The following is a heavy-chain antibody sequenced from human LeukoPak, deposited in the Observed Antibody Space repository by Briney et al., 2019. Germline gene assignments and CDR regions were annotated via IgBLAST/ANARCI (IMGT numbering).Heavy chain of an antibody. CDR1: GFTVSSNY. CDR3: ARDNKGYYPTAFDY. Sequence: PVGSLRLSCAASGFTVSSNYMSWVRQAPGKGLEWVSVIYSGGSTYCADSVKGRFTISRDNSKNTLYLQMNSLRAEDTAVYYCARDNKGYYPTAFDYWGQGTLVTVSS. J-gene: IGHJ4*02. D-gene: IGHD3-22*01. V-gene: IGHV3-66*02. CDR2: IYSGGST.